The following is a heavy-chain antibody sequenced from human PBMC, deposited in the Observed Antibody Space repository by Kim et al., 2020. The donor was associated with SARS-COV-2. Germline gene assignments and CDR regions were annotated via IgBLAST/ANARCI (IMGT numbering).Heavy chain of an antibody. V-gene: IGHV4-39*01. CDR1: GDSISRSSNY. CDR3: ARLVSENSAVEY. J-gene: IGHJ4*02. CDR2: INYSWNT. Sequence: SETLSLTCTVSGDSISRSSNYWGWIRQPPGKGLEWIGSINYSWNTYYNPSLKSRVTISVDTSKNQFSLKMRSVTAADTAVYYCARLVSENSAVEYWGQGTLVTVSS.